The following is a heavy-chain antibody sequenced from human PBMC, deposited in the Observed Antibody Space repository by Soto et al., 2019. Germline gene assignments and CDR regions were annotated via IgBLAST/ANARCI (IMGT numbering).Heavy chain of an antibody. J-gene: IGHJ4*02. V-gene: IGHV1-3*01. Sequence: QVQLVQSGAEVKKPGASVKVSCKASGYTFTSYAIHWVRQAPGQGLEWMGWINAGNDNTKYSQKFQGRVTITRDTSASTAYMDLSSLKFEDTAVYYCATWGGSYDYWGQGTLFTVSS. D-gene: IGHD1-26*01. CDR1: GYTFTSYA. CDR3: ATWGGSYDY. CDR2: INAGNDNT.